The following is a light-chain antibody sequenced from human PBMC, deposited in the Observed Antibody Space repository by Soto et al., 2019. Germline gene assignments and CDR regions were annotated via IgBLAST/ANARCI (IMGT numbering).Light chain of an antibody. CDR2: GAS. V-gene: IGKV3-15*01. Sequence: EIVMTQSPATLSVSPGDRATLSCSASQSVSSNLDWYQQQPCQPPRLLIYGASTRSPGIPARFSGSGSGKEFNITNSSLKSEDFTVYYCQQYNTWLGTFGPGTKVDI. J-gene: IGKJ3*01. CDR3: QQYNTWLGT. CDR1: QSVSSN.